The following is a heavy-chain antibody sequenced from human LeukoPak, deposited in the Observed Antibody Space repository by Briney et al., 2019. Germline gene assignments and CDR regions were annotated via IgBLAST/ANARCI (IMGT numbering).Heavy chain of an antibody. D-gene: IGHD3-16*01. CDR3: ARDLLGRGDAFDI. CDR1: GGSISSYH. CDR2: IYYSGST. V-gene: IGHV4-59*12. J-gene: IGHJ3*02. Sequence: SETLSLTCTVSGGSISSYHWSWIRQPPGKGLECIGFIYYSGSTNYNPSLKSRVTISVDTSKNQFSLKLSSVTAADTAVYYCARDLLGRGDAFDIWGQGTMVTVSS.